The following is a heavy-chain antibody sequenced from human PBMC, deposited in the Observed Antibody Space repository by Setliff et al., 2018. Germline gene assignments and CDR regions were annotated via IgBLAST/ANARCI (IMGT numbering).Heavy chain of an antibody. V-gene: IGHV1-18*01. CDR2: ISVYSGNA. D-gene: IGHD3-16*02. CDR1: GYSFSDSA. J-gene: IGHJ3*01. CDR3: ARDPLYRENLSRVFDF. Sequence: ASVKVSCKASGYSFSDSAVNWVRQAPGQGLQWVGWISVYSGNAYYAQTLQDRVTLTTDTSTTTAYLELRSLRPDDTAVYYCARDPLYRENLSRVFDFWGQGTMVTVSS.